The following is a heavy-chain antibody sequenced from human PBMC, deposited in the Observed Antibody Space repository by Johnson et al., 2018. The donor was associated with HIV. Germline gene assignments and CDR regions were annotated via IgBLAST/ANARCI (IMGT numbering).Heavy chain of an antibody. J-gene: IGHJ3*02. CDR2: ISYDGSEQ. CDR1: GFTFSSYA. V-gene: IGHV3-30*14. Sequence: QVQLVESGGGVVQPGRSLRLSCAASGFTFSSYAMHWVRQAPGKGLEWVAVISYDGSEQYYVDSVKGRFTISRDNFKNTLYLQMNSLRAEDTAVYYCARACRDGYTCDVFDIWGQGTMVTVSS. D-gene: IGHD5-24*01. CDR3: ARACRDGYTCDVFDI.